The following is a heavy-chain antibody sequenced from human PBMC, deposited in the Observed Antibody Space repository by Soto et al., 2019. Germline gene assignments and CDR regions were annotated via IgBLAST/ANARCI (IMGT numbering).Heavy chain of an antibody. CDR3: ARERAAVAGPFDY. J-gene: IGHJ4*02. D-gene: IGHD6-19*01. Sequence: QVQLVESGGGGVQPGRSLRLSCAAPGFTFSSYAMHWFRRAPGKGLEGVAVISYDGSNKYYADSVKGRFTISRDNSKNTLYLQMNSLRAEDTAVYYCARERAAVAGPFDYWGQGTLVTVSS. CDR2: ISYDGSNK. V-gene: IGHV3-30-3*01. CDR1: GFTFSSYA.